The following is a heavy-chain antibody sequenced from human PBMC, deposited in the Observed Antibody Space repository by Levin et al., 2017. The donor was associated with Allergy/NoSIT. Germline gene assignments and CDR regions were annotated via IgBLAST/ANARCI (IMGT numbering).Heavy chain of an antibody. CDR3: VRGIVAAADGMDV. D-gene: IGHD2-15*01. J-gene: IGHJ6*02. CDR2: TYYRSRWYN. Sequence: SRGLEWLGRTYYRSRWYNDYAPFLKSRVSFTPDTSKNQFTLQLSSVTAEDTGVYYCVRGIVAAADGMDVWGQGTTVTVSS. V-gene: IGHV6-1*01.